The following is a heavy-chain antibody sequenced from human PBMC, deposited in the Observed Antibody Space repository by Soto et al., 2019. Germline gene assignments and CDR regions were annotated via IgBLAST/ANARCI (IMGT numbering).Heavy chain of an antibody. J-gene: IGHJ4*02. CDR2: IYYTGNT. CDR1: GGSSSRSSYY. V-gene: IGHV4-39*01. CDR3: AIPENVEGCFEY. Sequence: QLQLQESGPGLVKPSETLSLICSVSGGSSSRSSYYWAWIRQPPGRGLERIGNIYYTGNTYYNPSLQSRVTISEDTSKNQVSLNLNSVTAADTAVYDCAIPENVEGCFEYWGQGTLGTGS. D-gene: IGHD3-3*01.